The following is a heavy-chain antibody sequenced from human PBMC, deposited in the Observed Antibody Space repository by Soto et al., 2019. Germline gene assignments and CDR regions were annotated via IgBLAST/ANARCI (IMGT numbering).Heavy chain of an antibody. V-gene: IGHV4-59*08. CDR1: GGSITYY. J-gene: IGHJ6*02. Sequence: SETLSLTCTVSGGSITYYWSWMRRSPGKGLEWIGYINSNGYSSYNPSLKSRVTLSVDTSKNQFSLKLSSVTAADAAVYYCTRQGFGEVHGLVDVWGQGTTVT. CDR3: TRQGFGEVHGLVDV. CDR2: INSNGYS. D-gene: IGHD3-10*01.